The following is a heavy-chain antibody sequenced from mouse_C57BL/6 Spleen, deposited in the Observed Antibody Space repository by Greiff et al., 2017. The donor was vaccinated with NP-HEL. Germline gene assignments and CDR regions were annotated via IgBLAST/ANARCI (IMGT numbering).Heavy chain of an antibody. D-gene: IGHD3-2*02. CDR2: IYPSDSET. V-gene: IGHV1-61*01. CDR3: ARTAQAFDY. J-gene: IGHJ2*01. CDR1: GYTFTSYW. Sequence: VKQSCKASGYTFTSYWMDWVKQRPGQGLEWIGNIYPSDSETHYNQKFKDKATLTVDKSSSTAYMQLSSLTSEDSAVYYCARTAQAFDYWGQGTTLTVSS.